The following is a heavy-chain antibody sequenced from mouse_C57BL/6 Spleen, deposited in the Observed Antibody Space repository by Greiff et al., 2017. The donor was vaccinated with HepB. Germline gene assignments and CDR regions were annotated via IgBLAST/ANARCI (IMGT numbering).Heavy chain of an antibody. V-gene: IGHV1-82*01. Sequence: VQLQQSGPELVKPGASVKISCKASGYAFSSSWMNWVKQRPGKGLEWIGRIYPGDGDTNYNGKFKGKATLTADKSSSTAYMQLSSLTSEDSAVYFCANYGNWYFDVWGTGTTVTVSS. CDR2: IYPGDGDT. J-gene: IGHJ1*03. D-gene: IGHD2-1*01. CDR1: GYAFSSSW. CDR3: ANYGNWYFDV.